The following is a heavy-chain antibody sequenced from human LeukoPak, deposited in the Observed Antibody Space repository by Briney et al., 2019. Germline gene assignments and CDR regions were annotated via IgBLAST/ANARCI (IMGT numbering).Heavy chain of an antibody. J-gene: IGHJ4*02. Sequence: PGGALILSCAASGFTFSNYGMSWVRQSPGKGLEWVSRVRGSGGRTYYADSVKGRFTISRDNSKNTLSLQMNNLRADDTAVYYCAKIFSSGSGSYYNDYWGQGSLVTVSS. CDR1: GFTFSNYG. D-gene: IGHD3-10*01. V-gene: IGHV3-23*01. CDR3: AKIFSSGSGSYYNDY. CDR2: VRGSGGRT.